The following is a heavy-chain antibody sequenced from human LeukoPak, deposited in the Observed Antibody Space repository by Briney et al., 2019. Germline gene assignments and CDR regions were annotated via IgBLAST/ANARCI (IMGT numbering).Heavy chain of an antibody. CDR3: TRDGAAAGTFYYYYYTDV. V-gene: IGHV3-49*04. CDR1: GFTFGDYA. D-gene: IGHD6-13*01. J-gene: IGHJ6*03. CDR2: IRSKAYGGTT. Sequence: GGSLRLSCTASGFTFGDYAMSWVRQAPGKGLEWVGFIRSKAYGGTTEYAASVKGRFTISRDDSKSIAYLQMNSLKTEDTAVYYCTRDGAAAGTFYYYYYTDVWGKGTTVTVSS.